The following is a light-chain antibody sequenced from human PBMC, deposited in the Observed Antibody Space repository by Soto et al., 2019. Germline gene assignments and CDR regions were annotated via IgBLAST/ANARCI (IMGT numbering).Light chain of an antibody. CDR1: QSISSW. Sequence: DIQMTQSPSTLSGSVGDRVTITCRASQSISSWLAWYQQKPGKAPKLLIYDASSLESGVPSRFSGSGSGTEFTLTISSLQPDDFATYYCQQYNSYLITLGQGTRLEIK. J-gene: IGKJ5*01. CDR2: DAS. CDR3: QQYNSYLIT. V-gene: IGKV1-5*01.